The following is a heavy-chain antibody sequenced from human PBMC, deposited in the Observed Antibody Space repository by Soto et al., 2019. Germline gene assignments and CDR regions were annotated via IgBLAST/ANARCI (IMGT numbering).Heavy chain of an antibody. CDR2: ISAYNGNT. D-gene: IGHD2-2*02. CDR3: TRVTDHCSSTCCHTGFWPVSDYYYYGMEV. V-gene: IGHV1-18*01. CDR1: CYTFTSYG. J-gene: IGHJ6*04. Sequence: ASVEVSCKAACYTFTSYGIGWVRQAPGQGLEWMGWISAYNGNTNYAQKLQGRVTMSTDTSTSTAYMELRSLRSDDTAVYYCTRVTDHCSSTCCHTGFWPVSDYYYYGMEVWC.